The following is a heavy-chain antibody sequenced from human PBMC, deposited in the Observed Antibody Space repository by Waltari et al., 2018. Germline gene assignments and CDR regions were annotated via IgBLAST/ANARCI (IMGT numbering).Heavy chain of an antibody. CDR2: INSGGGNT. D-gene: IGHD6-13*01. Sequence: EVHLVESGGGLAEPGGSLRLSCAASGFTFTYYYMTWVRQAPGKGLEWISAINSGGGNTYYADSVKGRFTISRENAKNTLYLQMDSLRVEDTAVYYCARGAYSGSWNVPFDYWGQGVLVTVSS. CDR3: ARGAYSGSWNVPFDY. CDR1: GFTFTYYY. J-gene: IGHJ4*02. V-gene: IGHV3-66*01.